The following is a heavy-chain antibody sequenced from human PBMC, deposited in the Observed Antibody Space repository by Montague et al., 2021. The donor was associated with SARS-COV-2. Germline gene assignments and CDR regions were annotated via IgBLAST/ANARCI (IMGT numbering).Heavy chain of an antibody. Sequence: SETLSLTCAVHGGSFSGYLWSWICQPPGKGLEWIGQINHSGNTNYNPSLMSRVTISVDMSKSQFSLKLSSVTAADTAVYYCARGGSSSSGVYWGQGTLVTVSS. CDR3: ARGGSSSSGVY. V-gene: IGHV4-34*01. J-gene: IGHJ4*02. CDR1: GGSFSGYL. D-gene: IGHD6-6*01. CDR2: INHSGNT.